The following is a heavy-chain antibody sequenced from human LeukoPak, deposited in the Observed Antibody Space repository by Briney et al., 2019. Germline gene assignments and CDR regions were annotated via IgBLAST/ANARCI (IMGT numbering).Heavy chain of an antibody. CDR2: ISSSSSYI. CDR1: GFTFSSYS. CDR3: ARDFHIVEDTSQHHIDY. Sequence: GGSLRLSCAASGFTFSSYSMNWVRQAPGKGLEWVSSISSSSSYIYYADSVKGRFTISRDNAKNSLYLQMNSLRAEDTAVYYCARDFHIVEDTSQHHIDYWGQRTLVTVSS. J-gene: IGHJ4*02. V-gene: IGHV3-21*01. D-gene: IGHD1-26*01.